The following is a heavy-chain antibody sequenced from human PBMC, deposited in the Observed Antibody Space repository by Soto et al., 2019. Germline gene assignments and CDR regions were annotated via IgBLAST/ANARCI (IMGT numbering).Heavy chain of an antibody. D-gene: IGHD2-2*01. J-gene: IGHJ4*02. CDR2: IYYSGST. CDR3: VRHLVERCSSTSCCRYFDY. CDR1: GGSISSSSYY. Sequence: SETLSLTCTVSGGSISSSSYYWGWIRQPPGKGLEWIGSIYYSGSTYYNPSLKSRVTISVDTSKNQFSLKLSSVTAADKAVYYCVRHLVERCSSTSCCRYFDYWGQGTLVTVSS. V-gene: IGHV4-39*01.